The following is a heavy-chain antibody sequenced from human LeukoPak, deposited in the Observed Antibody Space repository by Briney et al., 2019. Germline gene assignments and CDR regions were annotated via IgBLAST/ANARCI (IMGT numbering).Heavy chain of an antibody. CDR2: IYSGGST. CDR1: GFTVSSNY. Sequence: GGSLRLSCAASGFTVSSNYMSWVRQAPGKGLEWVSVIYSGGSTYYADSVKGRFTISRDNSKNTLYLQMNSLRAEDTAVYYCARVSSGRYYFGVWGQGTLVTVSS. D-gene: IGHD1-26*01. J-gene: IGHJ4*02. V-gene: IGHV3-53*01. CDR3: ARVSSGRYYFGV.